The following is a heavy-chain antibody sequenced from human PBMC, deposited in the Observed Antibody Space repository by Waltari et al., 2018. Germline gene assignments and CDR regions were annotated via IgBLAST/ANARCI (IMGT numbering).Heavy chain of an antibody. CDR2: IHQSGSN. V-gene: IGHV4-34*01. D-gene: IGHD3-22*01. J-gene: IGHJ6*02. CDR3: ARQNYYGSSGYYYYYYYGMDV. CDR1: GGPFSGYY. Sequence: QLQLQQWGAGLLKPSETLSLTCAVYGGPFSGYYWSWIPQPPGKGPEWIGEIHQSGSNNYHPSLKSRVTITVDTSKNQFSLKLSSVTAADTAVYYCARQNYYGSSGYYYYYYYGMDVWGQGTTVTVSS.